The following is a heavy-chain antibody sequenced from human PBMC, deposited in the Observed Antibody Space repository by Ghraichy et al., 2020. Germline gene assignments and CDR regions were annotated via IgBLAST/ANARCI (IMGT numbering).Heavy chain of an antibody. CDR2: IYPGDSDT. J-gene: IGHJ4*02. Sequence: GESLNISCKGSGYSFTTYWIGWVRQMPGKGLEWMGIIYPGDSDTRYSPSFQGQVTISADKSISTAYLQWSSLKASDTAMYYCARRRYSSNGYYSLDYWGQGTLVTVSS. D-gene: IGHD3-22*01. V-gene: IGHV5-51*01. CDR1: GYSFTTYW. CDR3: ARRRYSSNGYYSLDY.